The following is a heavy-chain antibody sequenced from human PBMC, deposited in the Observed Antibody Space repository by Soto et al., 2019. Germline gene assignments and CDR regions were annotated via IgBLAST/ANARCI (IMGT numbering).Heavy chain of an antibody. J-gene: IGHJ4*02. CDR1: GCTFISYA. Sequence: GGSLRLSCAASGCTFISYAMSWVRQAPGKGLEWVSVISGSDDSTYYADSVKGRFTISRDNSKNTLYQQMNSLRAEDTAVYYCAKRSSSSTFDYWGQGTLVTVSS. V-gene: IGHV3-23*01. D-gene: IGHD6-6*01. CDR2: ISGSDDST. CDR3: AKRSSSSTFDY.